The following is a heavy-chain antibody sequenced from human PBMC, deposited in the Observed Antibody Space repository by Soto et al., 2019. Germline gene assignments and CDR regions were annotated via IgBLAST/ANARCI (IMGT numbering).Heavy chain of an antibody. Sequence: QVQLVQSGAEVKKPGSSVKVSCKASGGSFTGHVISWVRQAPGQGLEWMGGIIPIFGTVNYAQKFQGRVTITADESTSKAYMELSSLRSEDTAVYYCARENSIASLSYYYGMYVWGQGTTVTVSS. J-gene: IGHJ6*02. CDR3: ARENSIASLSYYYGMYV. D-gene: IGHD6-6*01. CDR1: GGSFTGHV. CDR2: IIPIFGTV. V-gene: IGHV1-69*01.